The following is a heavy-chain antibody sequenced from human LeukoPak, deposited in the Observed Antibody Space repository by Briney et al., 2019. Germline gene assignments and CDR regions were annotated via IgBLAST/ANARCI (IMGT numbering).Heavy chain of an antibody. CDR1: GFTLSSYL. D-gene: IGHD4-11*01. J-gene: IGHJ3*01. CDR2: INKDGSEE. Sequence: PGGSLRLSYAASGFTLSSYLMSWVRQAPGRGLEGVANINKDGSEETYLDSVKGRFTVCRDNAKNSLFLQMNGLRGDGTAVYYCARSNPYRKALDLWGQGTMVTISS. V-gene: IGHV3-7*01. CDR3: ARSNPYRKALDL.